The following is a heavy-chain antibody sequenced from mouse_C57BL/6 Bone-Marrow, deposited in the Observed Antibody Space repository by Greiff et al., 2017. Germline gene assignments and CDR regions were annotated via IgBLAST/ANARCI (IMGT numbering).Heavy chain of an antibody. D-gene: IGHD4-1*01. J-gene: IGHJ3*01. CDR1: GYTFTSYW. CDR2: IYPGSGST. V-gene: IGHV1-55*01. CDR3: ARPGAWFAY. Sequence: FQLQQPGAELVKPGASVKLSCKASGYTFTSYWITWVKQRPGQGLEWIGDIYPGSGSTYYNEKFKSKATLTVDTSSSTAYMQLSSLTSEDSAVYYCARPGAWFAYWGQGTLVTVSA.